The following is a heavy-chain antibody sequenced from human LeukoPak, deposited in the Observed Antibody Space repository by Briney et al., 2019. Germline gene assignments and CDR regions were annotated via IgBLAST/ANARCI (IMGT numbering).Heavy chain of an antibody. V-gene: IGHV1-2*06. Sequence: ASVKVSCKASGYTFTGSYMHWVRQAPGQGLEWVGRINPNSGGTSFAQKFQGSVTMTRDTSISTAYMKLSRLRSDDTAVYYCARGRENFDCWGQGTLVTVSS. CDR1: GYTFTGSY. CDR2: INPNSGGT. CDR3: ARGRENFDC. J-gene: IGHJ4*02.